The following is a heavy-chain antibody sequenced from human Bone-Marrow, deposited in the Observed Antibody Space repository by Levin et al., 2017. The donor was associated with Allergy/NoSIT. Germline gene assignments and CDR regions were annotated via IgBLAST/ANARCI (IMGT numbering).Heavy chain of an antibody. CDR3: AKEGLEYGGFY. D-gene: IGHD3-3*01. CDR2: ISYDGSNK. CDR1: GFTFSSYG. V-gene: IGHV3-30*18. Sequence: GGSLRLSCAASGFTFSSYGMHWVRQAPGKGLEWVAVISYDGSNKYYADSVKGRFTISRDNSKNTLYLQMNSLRAEDTAVYYCAKEGLEYGGFYWGQGTLVTVSS. J-gene: IGHJ4*02.